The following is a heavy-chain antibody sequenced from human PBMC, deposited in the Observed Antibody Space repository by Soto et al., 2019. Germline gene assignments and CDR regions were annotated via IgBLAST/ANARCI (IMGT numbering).Heavy chain of an antibody. V-gene: IGHV4-61*01. CDR3: ARAPHYDYYYYGMDV. CDR1: GGSVSSGSYY. CDR2: IYYSGST. J-gene: IGHJ6*02. D-gene: IGHD3-16*01. Sequence: SETLSLTCTASGGSVSSGSYYWSWIRQPPGKGLEWIGYIYYSGSTNYNPSLKGRVTISVDTSKNQFSLKLSSVTAADTAVYYCARAPHYDYYYYGMDVWGQGTTVTVSS.